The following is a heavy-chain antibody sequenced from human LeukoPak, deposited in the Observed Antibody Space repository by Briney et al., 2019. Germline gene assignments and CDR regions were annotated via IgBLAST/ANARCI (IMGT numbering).Heavy chain of an antibody. CDR2: ISYDGSNK. CDR1: GFTFSSYG. Sequence: PGGSLRLSCAASGFTFSSYGMHWVRQAPGKGLEWVAVISYDGSNKYYADSVKGRFTISRDNSKNTLYLQMNSLRAEGTAVYYCAKIQGYGSGSYPSGYWGQGTLVTVSS. V-gene: IGHV3-30*18. J-gene: IGHJ4*02. CDR3: AKIQGYGSGSYPSGY. D-gene: IGHD3-10*01.